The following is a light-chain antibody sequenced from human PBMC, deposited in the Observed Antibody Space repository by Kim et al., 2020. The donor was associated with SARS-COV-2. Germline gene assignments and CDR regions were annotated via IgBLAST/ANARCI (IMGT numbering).Light chain of an antibody. Sequence: LGQRVRITCQGDSLTRYYVGWHQPKPGQAPVLVIYGKDNRPSWIPDRFSGSSSGNTASLTITGAQAEDEADYYCNSRDSSGTHVLFGGGTKLTVL. J-gene: IGLJ3*02. CDR2: GKD. V-gene: IGLV3-19*01. CDR3: NSRDSSGTHVL. CDR1: SLTRYY.